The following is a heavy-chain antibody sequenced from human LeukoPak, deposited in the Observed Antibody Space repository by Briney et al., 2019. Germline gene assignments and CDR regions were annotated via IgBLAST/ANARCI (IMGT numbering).Heavy chain of an antibody. D-gene: IGHD5-24*01. CDR3: ARQRDGYSDY. V-gene: IGHV5-51*01. CDR2: IYPGDSDT. Sequence: TTGESLKISCKGSGYTFTGYWIGWVRQMPGKGLEWMGIIYPGDSDTRYSPSFQGQVTISADKSISTAYLQWRSLKASDTAMYYCARQRDGYSDYWGQGTLVTVSS. CDR1: GYTFTGYW. J-gene: IGHJ4*02.